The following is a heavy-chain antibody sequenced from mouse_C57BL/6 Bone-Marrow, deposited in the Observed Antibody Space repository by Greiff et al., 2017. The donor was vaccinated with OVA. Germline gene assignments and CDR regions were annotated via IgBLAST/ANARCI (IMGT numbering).Heavy chain of an antibody. J-gene: IGHJ2*01. CDR2: INPGSGYT. Sequence: VKVVESGADLAKPGASVKLSCKASGYTFTSYWMHWVKQRPGQGLEWIGYINPGSGYTKYNQKFKGKATLTAAKSSSTAYMQLRSLTYEYAAVYYWASKDYYGSSYTFDYWGQGTTLTVSS. D-gene: IGHD1-1*01. CDR3: ASKDYYGSSYTFDY. V-gene: IGHV1-7*01. CDR1: GYTFTSYW.